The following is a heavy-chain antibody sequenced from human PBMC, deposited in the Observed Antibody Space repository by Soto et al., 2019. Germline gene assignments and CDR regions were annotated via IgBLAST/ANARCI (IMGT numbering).Heavy chain of an antibody. CDR1: GGSISSYY. CDR3: ARNYDSSGYYQNWFDP. CDR2: IYYSGNT. Sequence: SETLSLTCTVSGGSISSYYWSWIRQPPGKGLEWIGYIYYSGNTNYNPSLKSRVTISVDTSKNQFSLKLSSVTAADTAVYYCARNYDSSGYYQNWFDPWGQGTLVTVSS. V-gene: IGHV4-59*01. J-gene: IGHJ5*02. D-gene: IGHD3-22*01.